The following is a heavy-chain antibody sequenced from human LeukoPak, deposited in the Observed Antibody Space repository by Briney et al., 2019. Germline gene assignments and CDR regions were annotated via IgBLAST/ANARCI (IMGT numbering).Heavy chain of an antibody. D-gene: IGHD5-18*01. CDR1: GFTFDDYT. J-gene: IGHJ4*02. CDR2: ISWDGSST. Sequence: GGSLRLSCAASGFTFDDYTMHWVRQAPGKGLEWVSLISWDGSSTYYADSVKGRFTISRDNSKNSLYLQMNSLRTEDTALYYCAKDFLTRNTAMVRPFDYWGQGTLVTVSS. V-gene: IGHV3-43*01. CDR3: AKDFLTRNTAMVRPFDY.